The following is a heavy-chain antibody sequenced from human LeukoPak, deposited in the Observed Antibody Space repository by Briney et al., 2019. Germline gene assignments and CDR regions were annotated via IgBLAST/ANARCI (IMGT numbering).Heavy chain of an antibody. CDR3: AKAGSGYYEFDY. J-gene: IGHJ4*02. V-gene: IGHV3-30*18. D-gene: IGHD3-22*01. CDR1: GFTFSRYA. Sequence: PGGSLSLSCAASGFTFSRYAMHWVRQAPGKGLEWVALISSDGRNKFDADSVKGRFTISRDNSKNTFYLQLNSLKPEDTALYYCAKAGSGYYEFDYWGQGTLVTVSS. CDR2: ISSDGRNK.